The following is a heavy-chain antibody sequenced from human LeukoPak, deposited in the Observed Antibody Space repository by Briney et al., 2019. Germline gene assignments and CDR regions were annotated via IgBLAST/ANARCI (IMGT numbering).Heavy chain of an antibody. J-gene: IGHJ4*02. D-gene: IGHD2-15*01. CDR1: GGSFSGYY. V-gene: IGHV4-34*01. Sequence: KSSETLSLTCAVYGGSFSGYYWSWIRQVPGKGPEWIGEIDHSGRTNANSSLRSRVTISVDMSKNQFSLRLNSVTAADTAVYYCARKSILTSGRKPYDYWDQGALVTVSS. CDR3: ARKSILTSGRKPYDY. CDR2: IDHSGRT.